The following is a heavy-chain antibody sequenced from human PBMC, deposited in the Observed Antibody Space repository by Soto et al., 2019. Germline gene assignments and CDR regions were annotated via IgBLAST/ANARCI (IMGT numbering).Heavy chain of an antibody. Sequence: GGSLRLSCAASGFTFSSYGMHWVRQAPGKGLEWVAIIYYDGGNKYYADSVKGRFTISRDNSKNPLYLQMNSLRAEDTAVYYCARDDIAVRPGWFDPWGQGTLVTVSS. J-gene: IGHJ5*02. CDR1: GFTFSSYG. V-gene: IGHV3-33*01. CDR2: IYYDGGNK. CDR3: ARDDIAVRPGWFDP. D-gene: IGHD6-6*01.